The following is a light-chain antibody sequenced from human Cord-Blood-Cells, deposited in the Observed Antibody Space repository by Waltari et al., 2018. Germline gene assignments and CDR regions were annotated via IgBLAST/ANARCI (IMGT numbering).Light chain of an antibody. J-gene: IGLJ2*01. V-gene: IGLV3-1*01. CDR1: NLGAKY. CDR3: QAWDSSTVV. Sequence: SYELTHPPSVSVSPGQTASISSSGDNLGAKYACWYQQKPGQSPVLVIYQDSKRPSGIPERFSGSNSGNTATLTISGTQAMDEADYYCQAWDSSTVVFGGGTKLTVL. CDR2: QDS.